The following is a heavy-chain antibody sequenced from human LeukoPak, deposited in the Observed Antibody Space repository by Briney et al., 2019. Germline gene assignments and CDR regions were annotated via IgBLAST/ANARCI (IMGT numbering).Heavy chain of an antibody. CDR2: ISAYNGNT. CDR3: ARARGDIVATMDDY. J-gene: IGHJ4*02. Sequence: ASVKVSCKASGYTFTSYGISWVRQAPGQGLEWMGWISAYNGNTNYAQKLQGRVTMTTDTSTSTAYMELRSLRSDDTAVYYCARARGDIVATMDDYWGQGTLVTVSS. CDR1: GYTFTSYG. V-gene: IGHV1-18*01. D-gene: IGHD5-12*01.